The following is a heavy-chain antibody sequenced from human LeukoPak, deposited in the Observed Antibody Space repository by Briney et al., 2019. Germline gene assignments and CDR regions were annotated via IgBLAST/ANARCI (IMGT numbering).Heavy chain of an antibody. Sequence: PSETLSLTCAVYGGSFSGYYWSWIRQPPGKRLEWIGEINHSGSTNYNPSLKSRVTISVDTSKNQFSLKLSSVTAADTAVYYCATTARLATYSSSWYYGYWGQGTLVTVSS. V-gene: IGHV4-34*01. CDR2: INHSGST. CDR1: GGSFSGYY. D-gene: IGHD6-13*01. CDR3: ATTARLATYSSSWYYGY. J-gene: IGHJ4*02.